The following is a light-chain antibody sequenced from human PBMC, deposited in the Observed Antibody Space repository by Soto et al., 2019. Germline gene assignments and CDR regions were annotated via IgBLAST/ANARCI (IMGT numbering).Light chain of an antibody. CDR2: RND. J-gene: IGLJ1*01. V-gene: IGLV1-47*01. Sequence: QSVLTQPPSASGTPGQRVTISCSGSSSNVGVNFVYWYQHLPGTAPKLLIYRNDQRPSGVPDRFSGSKSGTSSSLAISGLRYEDEADYYCADWDYSLRGRVFGTGSMVTV. CDR3: ADWDYSLRGRV. CDR1: SSNVGVNF.